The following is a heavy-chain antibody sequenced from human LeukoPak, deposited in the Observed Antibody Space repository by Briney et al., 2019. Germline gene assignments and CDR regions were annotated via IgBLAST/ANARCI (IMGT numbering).Heavy chain of an antibody. J-gene: IGHJ3*02. V-gene: IGHV3-74*01. Sequence: SGGSLRLSCAASGFTFSSYWMHWVRQAPGKGLVWVSRINTDGSSTSYADSVKGRFTISRDNAKNTLYLQMNSLRAEDTAVYYCARDFRVYGDKEAFDIWGQGTMVTVSS. CDR2: INTDGSST. D-gene: IGHD4-17*01. CDR1: GFTFSSYW. CDR3: ARDFRVYGDKEAFDI.